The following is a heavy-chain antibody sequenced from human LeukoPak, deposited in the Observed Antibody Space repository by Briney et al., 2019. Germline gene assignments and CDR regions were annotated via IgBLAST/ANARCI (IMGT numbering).Heavy chain of an antibody. CDR1: GFTFSDYY. J-gene: IGHJ4*02. Sequence: GRSLRLSCAGSGFTFSDYYMSWIRQAPGKGLEWVSYISSSGSTIYYADSVKGRFTISRDNAKNSLYLQMNSLRAEDTAVYYCARDDGFGTNFDYWGQGTLVTVSS. V-gene: IGHV3-11*01. CDR3: ARDDGFGTNFDY. D-gene: IGHD3-10*01. CDR2: ISSSGSTI.